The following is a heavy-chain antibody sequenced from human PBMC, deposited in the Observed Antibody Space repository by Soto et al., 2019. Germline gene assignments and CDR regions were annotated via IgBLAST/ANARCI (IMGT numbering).Heavy chain of an antibody. CDR1: GFTFRSYV. Sequence: QVQLVESGGGVVQPGTSLRVSCVASGFTFRSYVIHWVRQAPGKGLEWVALTSYDGSDKYYDDSVRGRFTISRDNSRNTVDLQMDSLRLEDMALYYCARWGTTGGLDVWGQGTLVSV. V-gene: IGHV3-30*19. J-gene: IGHJ1*01. D-gene: IGHD3-16*01. CDR2: TSYDGSDK. CDR3: ARWGTTGGLDV.